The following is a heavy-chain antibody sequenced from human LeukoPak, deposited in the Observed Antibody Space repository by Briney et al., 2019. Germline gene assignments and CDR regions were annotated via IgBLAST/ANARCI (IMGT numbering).Heavy chain of an antibody. J-gene: IGHJ2*01. Sequence: SETLSLTCTVSGGSISSSSYYWGWIRQPPGKGLEWIGSIYYSGSTYYNPSLKSRVTISVDTSKNQFTLKLSSVTAADTAVYYCARSGYSYDSAVYWNFDLWGRGTLVTVSS. CDR3: ARSGYSYDSAVYWNFDL. CDR2: IYYSGST. D-gene: IGHD5-18*01. V-gene: IGHV4-39*06. CDR1: GGSISSSSYY.